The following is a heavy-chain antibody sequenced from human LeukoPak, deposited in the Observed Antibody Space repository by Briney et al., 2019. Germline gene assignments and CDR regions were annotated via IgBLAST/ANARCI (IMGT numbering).Heavy chain of an antibody. CDR1: GGTFSSYA. D-gene: IGHD2-15*01. J-gene: IGHJ5*02. V-gene: IGHV1-8*02. CDR3: ARRRAGVYCSGGSCQNNWFDP. CDR2: MNPNSGNT. Sequence: GASVKVSCKASGGTFSSYAISWVRQATGQGLEWMGWMNPNSGNTGYAQKFQGRVTMTRNTSISTAYMELSSLRSEDTAVYYCARRRAGVYCSGGSCQNNWFDPWAREPWSPSPQ.